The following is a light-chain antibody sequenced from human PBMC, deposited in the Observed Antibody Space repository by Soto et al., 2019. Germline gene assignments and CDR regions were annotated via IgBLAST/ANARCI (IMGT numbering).Light chain of an antibody. J-gene: IGKJ1*01. CDR1: QSVSSN. V-gene: IGKV3-15*01. CDR2: GAS. Sequence: EILMTQSPATLSVSPGERATLSCRASQSVSSNLAWYQQKPGQAPRLLIYGASTRATGIPARFSGSGSTTEFTLTISSLQSEDFAAYYCQQYDNWPRTFGQGTKVEIK. CDR3: QQYDNWPRT.